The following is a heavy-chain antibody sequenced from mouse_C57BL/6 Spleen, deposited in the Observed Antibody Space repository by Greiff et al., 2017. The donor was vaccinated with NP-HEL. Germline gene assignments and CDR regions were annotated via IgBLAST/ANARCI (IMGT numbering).Heavy chain of an antibody. V-gene: IGHV1-69*01. Sequence: QVQLQQPGAELVMPGASVKLPCKASGYTFTSYWMHWVKQRPGQGLEWIGEIDPSDSYTNYNQKFKGKSTLTVDKSSSTAYMQLSSLTSEDSAVYYCARGDYYDYWGQGTTLTVSS. J-gene: IGHJ2*01. D-gene: IGHD1-1*01. CDR3: ARGDYYDY. CDR1: GYTFTSYW. CDR2: IDPSDSYT.